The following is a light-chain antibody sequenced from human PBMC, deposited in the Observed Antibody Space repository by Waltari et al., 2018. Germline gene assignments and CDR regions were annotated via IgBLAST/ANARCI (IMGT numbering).Light chain of an antibody. CDR2: EAS. CDR3: QKYGTLPAT. CDR1: QSVSRY. J-gene: IGKJ1*01. V-gene: IGKV3-20*01. Sequence: EIVLTQSPGTLSLSPGERATLSCRASQSVSRYLAWYQQKPGQAPRLLIYEASRRATGIPDRFSGSGSGTDFTLTINRLEPEDFAVYYCQKYGTLPATFGQGTKVEIK.